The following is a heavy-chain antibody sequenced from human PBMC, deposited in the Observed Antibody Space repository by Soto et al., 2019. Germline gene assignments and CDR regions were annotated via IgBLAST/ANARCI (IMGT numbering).Heavy chain of an antibody. V-gene: IGHV4-34*01. CDR2: INHSGST. CDR3: AGTYYYDSSGFLPL. J-gene: IGHJ4*02. CDR1: GGSFSGYY. Sequence: PSETLSLTCAVYGGSFSGYYRSWIRQPPGKGLEWIGEINHSGSTNYNPSLKSRVTISVYTSKNQFSLKLSSVTAADTAVYYCAGTYYYDSSGFLPLWGQGXLVTVYS. D-gene: IGHD3-22*01.